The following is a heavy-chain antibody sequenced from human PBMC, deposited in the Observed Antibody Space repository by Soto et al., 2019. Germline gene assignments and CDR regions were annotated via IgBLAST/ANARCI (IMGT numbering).Heavy chain of an antibody. CDR3: ARKYCSGGSCYENWFDP. CDR2: IYYSGST. V-gene: IGHV4-59*08. Sequence: SETLSLTCPVSGGSLSTYDWSWIGQHPGKGLEWIGYIYYSGSTNYNPSLKSRVTISVDTSKNQFSLKLSSVTAADTAVYYCARKYCSGGSCYENWFDPWGQGTLVTVSS. J-gene: IGHJ5*02. D-gene: IGHD2-15*01. CDR1: GGSLSTYD.